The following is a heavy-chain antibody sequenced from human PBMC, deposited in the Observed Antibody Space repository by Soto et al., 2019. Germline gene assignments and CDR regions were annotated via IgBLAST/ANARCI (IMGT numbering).Heavy chain of an antibody. J-gene: IGHJ6*02. CDR2: LISMFGTP. V-gene: IGHV1-69*18. CDR3: ATEENSHGGMDV. CDR1: GGTLNNYA. Sequence: VHLVQSGAEVRKPGSSVKVSCKASGGTLNNYAITWVRLAPGQGLEWMGRLISMFGTPDYAQKFQGRVTIAADEPTNTAYMELSSLRSEDTAIYYCATEENSHGGMDVWGQGTAVTVSS.